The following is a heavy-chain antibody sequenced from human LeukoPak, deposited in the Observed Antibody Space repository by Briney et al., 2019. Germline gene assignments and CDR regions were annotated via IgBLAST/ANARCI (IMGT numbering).Heavy chain of an antibody. Sequence: GARSLQDTGAGGSMSIDYGGWRRQPAEKGLEWIGRIYSSGTINYNPSLKSRVTISVDKSKNQFSLKLSSVTAADTAVYYCARWVIMAVAGLYYYYGMDVWGQGTTVTVSS. J-gene: IGHJ6*02. D-gene: IGHD6-19*01. V-gene: IGHV4-4*07. CDR1: GGSMSIDY. CDR2: IYSSGTI. CDR3: ARWVIMAVAGLYYYYGMDV.